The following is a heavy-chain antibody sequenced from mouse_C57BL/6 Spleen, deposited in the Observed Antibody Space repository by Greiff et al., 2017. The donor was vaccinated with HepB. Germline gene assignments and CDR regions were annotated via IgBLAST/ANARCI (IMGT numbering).Heavy chain of an antibody. Sequence: LQQSGAELVRPGASVKMSCKASGYTFTSYNMHWVKQTTRQGLEWIGAIYPGNGDTSYNQKFKGKATLTVDKSSSTAYMQLSSLTSEDSAVYFCARGGYDGYYVFDYWGQGTTLTVSS. CDR3: ARGGYDGYYVFDY. J-gene: IGHJ2*01. CDR2: IYPGNGDT. V-gene: IGHV1-12*01. CDR1: GYTFTSYN. D-gene: IGHD2-3*01.